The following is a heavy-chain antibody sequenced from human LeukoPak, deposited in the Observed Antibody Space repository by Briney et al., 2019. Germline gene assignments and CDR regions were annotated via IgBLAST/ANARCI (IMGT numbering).Heavy chain of an antibody. CDR2: IRQDGSDK. D-gene: IGHD2-2*01. Sequence: GGSLRLSCAASGFTFSTYWMSWVRQAPGKGLEWVANIRQDGSDKYYVDSVKGRFAISRDNAKNSLYLQMNSLRAEDTAVYYCARDGGSAMPFDYWGQGTLVTVSS. CDR3: ARDGGSAMPFDY. J-gene: IGHJ4*02. V-gene: IGHV3-7*01. CDR1: GFTFSTYW.